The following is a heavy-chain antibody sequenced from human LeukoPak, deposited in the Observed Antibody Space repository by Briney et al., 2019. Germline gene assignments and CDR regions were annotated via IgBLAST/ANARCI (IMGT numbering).Heavy chain of an antibody. CDR3: ARGVPKTSYYYYYMDV. J-gene: IGHJ6*03. CDR1: GFPLSNYS. D-gene: IGHD4-11*01. CDR2: ISGSGFTI. V-gene: IGHV3-48*01. Sequence: GSLRLSCAVSGFPLSNYSMNWVRPAPGKGLEWVSYISGSGFTIHYADPVKGRFTISRDNAKNSLYLQMNSLRAEDTAVYYCARGVPKTSYYYYYMDVWGKGTTVTVSS.